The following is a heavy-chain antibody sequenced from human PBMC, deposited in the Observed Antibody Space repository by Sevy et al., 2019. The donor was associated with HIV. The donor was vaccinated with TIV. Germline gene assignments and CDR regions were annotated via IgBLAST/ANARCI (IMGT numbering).Heavy chain of an antibody. D-gene: IGHD5-12*01. V-gene: IGHV3-13*01. J-gene: IGHJ6*02. CDR3: ARDEGLAGMDV. CDR1: GFTFSSYD. CDR2: IGTAGDT. Sequence: GGSLRLSCAASGFTFSSYDMHWVHQATGKGLEWVSAIGTAGDTYYPGSVKGRFTISRENAKNSLYLQMNSLRAGDTAVYYCARDEGLAGMDVWGQGTTVTVSS.